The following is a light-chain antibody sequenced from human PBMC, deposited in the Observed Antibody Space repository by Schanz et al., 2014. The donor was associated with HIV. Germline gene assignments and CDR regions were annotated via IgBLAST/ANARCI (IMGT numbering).Light chain of an antibody. CDR1: SSDVGGYNY. V-gene: IGLV2-14*01. J-gene: IGLJ1*01. CDR2: DVS. Sequence: QSVLTQPASVSGSPGQSITISCTGTSSDVGGYNYVSWYQQHPGKAPKLMIYDVSNRPSGVSNRFSGSKSGNTASLTISGLQVDDEADYYCSSYTSRSTLYVFGTGTKLTVL. CDR3: SSYTSRSTLYV.